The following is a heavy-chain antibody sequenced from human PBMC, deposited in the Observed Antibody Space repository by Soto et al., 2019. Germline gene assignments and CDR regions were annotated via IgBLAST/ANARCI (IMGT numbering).Heavy chain of an antibody. Sequence: SVKVSCKASGGTFSSFPIAWVRQAPGQGLEWVGGIMPIFGTTKYAQNFRDRVTIYADESTGTAYMELSSLRFEDTAVYYCAMIEYSSGSDYWGQGTLVTVSS. J-gene: IGHJ4*02. CDR1: GGTFSSFP. CDR3: AMIEYSSGSDY. V-gene: IGHV1-69*13. CDR2: IMPIFGTT. D-gene: IGHD6-19*01.